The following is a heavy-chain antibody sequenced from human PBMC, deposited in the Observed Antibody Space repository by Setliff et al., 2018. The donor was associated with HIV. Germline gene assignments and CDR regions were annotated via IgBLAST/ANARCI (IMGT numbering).Heavy chain of an antibody. CDR1: GGSMNSGGYS. J-gene: IGHJ4*02. CDR2: IYHSGSA. V-gene: IGHV4-30-2*01. CDR3: VRVPAY. Sequence: PPETLSLTCAVSGGSMNSGGYSWSWIRQPPGKGLEWIGYIYHSGSAIYNPSLNSRVIISADRSKNQFSLKVNSVTAADTAVYYCVRVPAYWGQGTLVTVSS.